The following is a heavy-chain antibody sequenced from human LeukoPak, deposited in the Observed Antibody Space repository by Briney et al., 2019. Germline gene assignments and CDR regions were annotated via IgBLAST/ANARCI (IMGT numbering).Heavy chain of an antibody. Sequence: SETLSLTCAVSADSFSSHYWTWIRQSPGTGLEWIGYISYIGSTNYNPSLKSRVTISIDTSKNQFSLKLRSVTAADTVVYYCARDLVTVTKGFDIWGQGTMVSVSS. CDR2: ISYIGST. D-gene: IGHD4-17*01. CDR3: ARDLVTVTKGFDI. J-gene: IGHJ3*02. V-gene: IGHV4-59*11. CDR1: ADSFSSHY.